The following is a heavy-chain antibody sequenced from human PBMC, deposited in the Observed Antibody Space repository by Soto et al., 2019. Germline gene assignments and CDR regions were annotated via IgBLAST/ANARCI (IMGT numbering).Heavy chain of an antibody. CDR2: IKKDGSQK. CDR1: GFTFSNYW. CDR3: VKEIASAQ. J-gene: IGHJ4*02. V-gene: IGHV3-7*01. D-gene: IGHD6-25*01. Sequence: EVQLVESGGGLVQPGGSLRLSCGTSGFTFSNYWMTWVRQAPGKGLEWVANIKKDGSQKNFVDSVKGRFTISRDNAKNSLYLQMDSLRVEDTVIYYCVKEIASAQWGQGTLVTVSS.